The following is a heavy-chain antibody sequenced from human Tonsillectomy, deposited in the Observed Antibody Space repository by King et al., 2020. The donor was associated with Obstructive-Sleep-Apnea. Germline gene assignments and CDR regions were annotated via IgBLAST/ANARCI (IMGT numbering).Heavy chain of an antibody. Sequence: VQLVESGGGLVKPGGSLRLSCAASGFTFSDYYMSWIRQAPGKGLEWVSYISSSGSIIYCANSLKGRFTVSRDNAKKSLYLQMNSLRAEDTAVYYCARTSSCWWGFDYWGQGTLVTVSS. V-gene: IGHV3-11*01. CDR2: ISSSGSII. CDR1: GFTFSDYY. J-gene: IGHJ4*02. CDR3: ARTSSCWWGFDY. D-gene: IGHD2-8*02.